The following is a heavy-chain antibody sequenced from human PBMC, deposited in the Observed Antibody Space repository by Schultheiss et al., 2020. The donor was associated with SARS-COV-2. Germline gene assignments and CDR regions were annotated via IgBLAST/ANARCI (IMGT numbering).Heavy chain of an antibody. CDR3: ARGVGYYDSSAYYPFQH. V-gene: IGHV4-59*01. CDR1: GGSFSSYY. D-gene: IGHD3-22*01. J-gene: IGHJ1*01. Sequence: SETLSLTCAVYGGSFSSYYWSWIRQPPGKGLEWIGYIYYSGSTNYNPSLKSRVTMSVDTSKNQFSLKLSSVTAADTAVYYCARGVGYYDSSAYYPFQHWGQGTLVTVSS. CDR2: IYYSGST.